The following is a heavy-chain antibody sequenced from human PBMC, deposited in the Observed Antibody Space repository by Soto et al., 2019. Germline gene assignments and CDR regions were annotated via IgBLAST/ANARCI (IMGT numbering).Heavy chain of an antibody. CDR3: ARDPGSWDYYGMDV. Sequence: GGPLRLSCAASGFTFSSYWMHWVRQAPGKGLVWVSRINSDGSSTSYADSVKGRFTISRDNAKNTPYLQMNSLRAEDTAVYYCARDPGSWDYYGMDVWGQGTTVTVSS. D-gene: IGHD6-13*01. CDR2: INSDGSST. J-gene: IGHJ6*02. CDR1: GFTFSSYW. V-gene: IGHV3-74*01.